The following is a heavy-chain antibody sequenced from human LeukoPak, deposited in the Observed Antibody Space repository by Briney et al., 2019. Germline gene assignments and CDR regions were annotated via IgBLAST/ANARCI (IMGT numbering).Heavy chain of an antibody. D-gene: IGHD1-26*01. V-gene: IGHV5-51*01. Sequence: GESLKISCKGSGYSFASYWIGWVRQMPGKGLEWIGIIYPGDSDTRYSPSFQGQVTISADKSISTAYLQWSSLKASDTAMYYCARQELTEYNWFNPWGQGTLVTVSS. CDR2: IYPGDSDT. J-gene: IGHJ5*02. CDR3: ARQELTEYNWFNP. CDR1: GYSFASYW.